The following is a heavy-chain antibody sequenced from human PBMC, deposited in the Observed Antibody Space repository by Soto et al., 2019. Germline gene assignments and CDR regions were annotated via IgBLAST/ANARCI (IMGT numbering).Heavy chain of an antibody. V-gene: IGHV1-18*01. CDR3: ARDAPPPELRFLEWHNYDYNGMDV. J-gene: IGHJ6*02. Sequence: ASVKVSCKTSGYSFTAYGISWVRQAPGQGLEWMGWISCYNGKTKYAQKVQGRVTMTTDTSTSTAYMEVRSLRSDDTAIYYCARDAPPPELRFLEWHNYDYNGMDVWGQGTTVTVSS. CDR2: ISCYNGKT. CDR1: GYSFTAYG. D-gene: IGHD3-3*01.